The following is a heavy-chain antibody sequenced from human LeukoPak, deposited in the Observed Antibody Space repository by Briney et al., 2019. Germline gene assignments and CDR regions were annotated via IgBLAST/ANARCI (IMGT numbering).Heavy chain of an antibody. CDR1: GFTFSSYA. Sequence: GRSLRLSCAASGFTFSSYAVHWVRQAPGKGLEWVAVISYDGSNKYYADSVKGRFTISRDNAKNTLYLQMNSLGVEDTAVYYCAREGRVSGYDFDSWGQGTLVTVSS. D-gene: IGHD5-12*01. CDR2: ISYDGSNK. V-gene: IGHV3-30*04. CDR3: AREGRVSGYDFDS. J-gene: IGHJ4*02.